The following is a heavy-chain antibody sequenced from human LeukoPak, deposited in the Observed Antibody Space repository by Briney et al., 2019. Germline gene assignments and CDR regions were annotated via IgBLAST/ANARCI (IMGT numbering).Heavy chain of an antibody. Sequence: TGGSLRLSCAASGFTFSSYAMHGGREARGKGGEYVSAMSRNGGSTYYANSVKGRFTISRDNSKNTLYLQMGSLRAEDMAVYYCARWGLLGQQIDYWGQGTLVTVSS. CDR2: MSRNGGST. D-gene: IGHD1-26*01. V-gene: IGHV3-64*01. CDR1: GFTFSSYA. CDR3: ARWGLLGQQIDY. J-gene: IGHJ4*02.